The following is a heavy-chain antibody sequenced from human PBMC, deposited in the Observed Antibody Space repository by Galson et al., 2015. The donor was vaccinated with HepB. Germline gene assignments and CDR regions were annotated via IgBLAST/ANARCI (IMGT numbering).Heavy chain of an antibody. V-gene: IGHV3-30*04. CDR3: ARGGGGAVAGTGPSQH. D-gene: IGHD6-19*01. J-gene: IGHJ1*01. CDR2: ISYDGSNK. CDR1: GFTFSSYA. Sequence: SLRLSCAASGFTFSSYAMHWVRQAPGKGLEWVAVISYDGSNKYYADSVKGRFTISRDNSKNTLYLQMNSLRAEDTAVYYCARGGGGAVAGTGPSQHWGQGTLVTVSS.